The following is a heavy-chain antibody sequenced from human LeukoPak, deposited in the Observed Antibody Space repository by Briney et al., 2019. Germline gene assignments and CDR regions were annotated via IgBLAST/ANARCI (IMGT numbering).Heavy chain of an antibody. CDR1: GGSLSSHY. CDR3: ARESGGSFDY. V-gene: IGHV4-59*11. D-gene: IGHD2-15*01. CDR2: IYDSGSI. J-gene: IGHJ4*02. Sequence: SETLSLTCTVSGGSLSSHYWSWVRQPPGKGLEWIGYIYDSGSINYNPSLKSRVTISVDTSKNQFSLKLSSVTAADTAVYYCARESGGSFDYWGQGTLVTVSS.